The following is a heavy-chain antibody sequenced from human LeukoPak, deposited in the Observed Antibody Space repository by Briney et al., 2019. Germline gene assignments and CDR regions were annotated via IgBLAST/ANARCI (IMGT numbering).Heavy chain of an antibody. CDR3: ARTPRGYSYGGGHYYYYMDV. J-gene: IGHJ6*03. D-gene: IGHD5-18*01. CDR1: GFTFSDYY. Sequence: GGSLRLSCAASGFTFSDYYMSWIRQAPGKGLEWVSYISSSGSTIYYADSVKGRFTISRDNAKNSLCLQMNSLRAEDTAVYYCARTPRGYSYGGGHYYYYMDVWGKGTTVTVSS. CDR2: ISSSGSTI. V-gene: IGHV3-11*01.